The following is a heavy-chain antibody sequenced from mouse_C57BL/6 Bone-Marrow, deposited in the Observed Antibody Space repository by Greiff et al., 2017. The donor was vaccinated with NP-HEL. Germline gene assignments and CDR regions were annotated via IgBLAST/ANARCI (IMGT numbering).Heavy chain of an antibody. CDR3: ARRHILLREAMDD. J-gene: IGHJ4*01. V-gene: IGHV1-64*01. Sequence: QVQLQQPGAELVKPGASVTLSCKASGYTFTSYWMHWVKQRPGQGLEWIGMIHPNSGSTNYNEKFKSKATLTVDKSSSTAYMQLSSLTSEDSAVYYCARRHILLREAMDDWGKGTSVTVSS. D-gene: IGHD1-1*02. CDR1: GYTFTSYW. CDR2: IHPNSGST.